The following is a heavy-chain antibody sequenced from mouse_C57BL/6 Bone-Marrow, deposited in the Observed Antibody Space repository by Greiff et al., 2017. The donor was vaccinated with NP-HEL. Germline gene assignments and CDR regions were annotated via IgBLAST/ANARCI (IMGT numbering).Heavy chain of an antibody. D-gene: IGHD1-1*02. V-gene: IGHV1-81*01. CDR2: IYPRSGNT. CDR3: ARKGNYYGLDY. Sequence: VKLQQSGAELARPGASVKLSCKASGYTFTSYGISWVKQRTGQGLEWIGEIYPRSGNTYYNEKFKGKATLTADKSSSTAYMELRSLTSEDSAVYFCARKGNYYGLDYWGQGTTLTVSS. CDR1: GYTFTSYG. J-gene: IGHJ2*01.